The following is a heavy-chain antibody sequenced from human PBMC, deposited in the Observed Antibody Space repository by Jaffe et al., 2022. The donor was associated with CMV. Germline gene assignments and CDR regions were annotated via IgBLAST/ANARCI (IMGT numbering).Heavy chain of an antibody. CDR2: IYYSGST. CDR3: ASLDSRITMIVGY. V-gene: IGHV4-39*01. D-gene: IGHD3-22*01. J-gene: IGHJ4*02. CDR1: GGSISSSSYY. Sequence: QLQLQESGPGLVKPSETLSLTCTVSGGSISSSSYYWGWIRQPPGKGLEWIGSIYYSGSTYYNPSLKSRVTISVDTSKNQFSLKLSSVTAADTAVYYCASLDSRITMIVGYWGQGTLVTVSS.